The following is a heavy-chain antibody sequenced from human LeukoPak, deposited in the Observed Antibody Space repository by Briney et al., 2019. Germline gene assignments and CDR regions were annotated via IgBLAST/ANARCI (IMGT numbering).Heavy chain of an antibody. J-gene: IGHJ4*02. D-gene: IGHD3-22*01. CDR1: GFGFGSYA. CDR3: TTGDSSGYYPTLGY. V-gene: IGHV3-49*04. Sequence: GGSLRLSCTTSGFGFGSYAMSWVRQAPGKGLEWVGFIRNKGYSGTTEYAASVRGRFTISRDDSKNTLYLQMNSLKTDDTAVYYCTTGDSSGYYPTLGYWGQGTLVTVSS. CDR2: IRNKGYSGTT.